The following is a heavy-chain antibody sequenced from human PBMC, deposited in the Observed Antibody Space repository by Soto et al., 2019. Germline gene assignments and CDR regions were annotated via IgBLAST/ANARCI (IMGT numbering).Heavy chain of an antibody. CDR2: INAGNGNT. J-gene: IGHJ5*02. D-gene: IGHD6-19*01. V-gene: IGHV1-3*01. CDR1: GYTFTSYA. Sequence: QVQLVQSGAEVKKPGASVKVSCKASGYTFTSYAMHWVRQDPGQRREWMGWINAGNGNTKYSPKFQGRVTITRDTSASTSYMELSSLRSEDTAVYYCARGSSGWYTQLNWFDPWGQGTLVTVSS. CDR3: ARGSSGWYTQLNWFDP.